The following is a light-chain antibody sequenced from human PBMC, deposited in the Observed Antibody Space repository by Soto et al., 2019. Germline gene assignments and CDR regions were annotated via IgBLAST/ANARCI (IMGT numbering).Light chain of an antibody. CDR2: GAS. V-gene: IGKV3-20*01. J-gene: IGKJ4*01. CDR1: QSVSSSY. CDR3: QQYGSSPQLS. Sequence: EIVLTKSAGILSLSPGETARSPYNAIQSVSSSYLAWYQQKPGQAPRLLIYGASSRATGIPDRFSGSGSWTEFTLTISRLEPEDFPVYCCQQYGSSPQLSFGGGTKVDIK.